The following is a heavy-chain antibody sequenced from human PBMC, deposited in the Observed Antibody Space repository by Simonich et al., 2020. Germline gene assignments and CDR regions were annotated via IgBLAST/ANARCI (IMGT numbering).Heavy chain of an antibody. CDR3: ATGDILTGYYLTNAFDI. CDR2: FDPEEGET. CDR1: GYTLTELS. Sequence: QVQLVQSGAEVKKPGASVKVSCKVSGYTLTELSMHWVGQAPGKGLEWMGGFDPEEGETIYAQKFQGRVTMTEDTSTDTANMELSSLRSEDTAVYYCATGDILTGYYLTNAFDIWGQGTMVTVSS. J-gene: IGHJ3*02. D-gene: IGHD3-9*01. V-gene: IGHV1-24*01.